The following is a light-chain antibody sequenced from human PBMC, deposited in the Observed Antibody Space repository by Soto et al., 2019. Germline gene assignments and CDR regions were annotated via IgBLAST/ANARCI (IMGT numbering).Light chain of an antibody. CDR3: AAWDDSLNGQVV. J-gene: IGLJ2*01. CDR1: SSNIGSNT. CDR2: SNN. Sequence: QSVLTQPPSASGTPGQRVTISCSGSSSNIGSNTVNWYQQLPGTAPKLLIYSNNQRPSGVPDRFSASKSGTSASLAISGLQSEDEADYYGAAWDDSLNGQVVFGGGTKLTVL. V-gene: IGLV1-44*01.